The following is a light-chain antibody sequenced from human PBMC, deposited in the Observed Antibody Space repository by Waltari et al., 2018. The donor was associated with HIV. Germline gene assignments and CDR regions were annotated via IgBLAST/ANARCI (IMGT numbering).Light chain of an antibody. CDR2: EVS. CDR1: QSLLHSDGRTY. V-gene: IGKV2D-29*01. Sequence: DIVMTQTPLSLSVTPGQPASISCKSSQSLLHSDGRTYLYWYLPKPGQPPQLLIYEVSSRFSGVADRFSGSGSGTDFTLKSSRVEGEDVGLYYCIQSLQLPWTFGQGTKVDIK. J-gene: IGKJ1*01. CDR3: IQSLQLPWT.